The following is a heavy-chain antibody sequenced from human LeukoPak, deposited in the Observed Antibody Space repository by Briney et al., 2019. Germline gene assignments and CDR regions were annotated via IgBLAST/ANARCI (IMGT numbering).Heavy chain of an antibody. CDR3: AKGRSIAVAGTPFDY. V-gene: IGHV3-33*06. Sequence: GGSLRLSCAASGFTFSSYGMHWVRQAPGKGLEWVAVIWYDGSNKYYADSVEGRFTISRDNSKNTLYLQMNSLRAEDTAVYYCAKGRSIAVAGTPFDYWGQGTLVTVSS. J-gene: IGHJ4*02. CDR2: IWYDGSNK. CDR1: GFTFSSYG. D-gene: IGHD6-19*01.